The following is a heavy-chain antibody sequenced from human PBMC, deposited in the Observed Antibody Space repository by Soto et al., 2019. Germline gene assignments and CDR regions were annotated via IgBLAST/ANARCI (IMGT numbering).Heavy chain of an antibody. CDR1: GYTFTSYY. V-gene: IGHV1-46*01. CDR3: ARSVADFWSGPLTYYYYGMDV. CDR2: INPSGGST. J-gene: IGHJ6*02. D-gene: IGHD3-3*01. Sequence: ASVKVSCKASGYTFTSYYMHWVRQAPGQGLELMGIINPSGGSTSYAQKFQGRVTMTRDTSTSTVYMELSSLRSEDTAVYYCARSVADFWSGPLTYYYYGMDVWGQGTTVTVYS.